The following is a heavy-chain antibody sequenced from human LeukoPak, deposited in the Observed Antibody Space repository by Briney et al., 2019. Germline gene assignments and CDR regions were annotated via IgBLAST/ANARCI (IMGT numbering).Heavy chain of an antibody. CDR3: ARGTPITIFGVVIPYWFDP. V-gene: IGHV4-31*03. CDR1: GGSISSGGYY. J-gene: IGHJ5*02. D-gene: IGHD3-3*01. CDR2: IYYSGST. Sequence: PSETLSLTCTVSGGSISSGGYYWSWIRQPPGKGLEWIGYIYYSGSTYYNPSLKSRVTISVDTSKNQFSLKLSSVTAADTAVYYCARGTPITIFGVVIPYWFDPWGQGTLVTVSS.